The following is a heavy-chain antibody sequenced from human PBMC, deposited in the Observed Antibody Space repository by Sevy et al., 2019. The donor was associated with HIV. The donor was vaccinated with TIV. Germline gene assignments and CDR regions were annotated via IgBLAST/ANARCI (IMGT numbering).Heavy chain of an antibody. CDR1: GGTFSSYA. CDR2: IIPIFGTA. J-gene: IGHJ6*02. CDR3: ARARILWFGELLSFYYYYGMDV. Sequence: ASVKVSCKASGGTFSSYAISWVRQAPGQGLEWMGGIIPIFGTANYAQKFQGRVTITADESTSTAYMELSSLRSEDTAVYYCARARILWFGELLSFYYYYGMDVWGQGATVTVSS. D-gene: IGHD3-10*01. V-gene: IGHV1-69*13.